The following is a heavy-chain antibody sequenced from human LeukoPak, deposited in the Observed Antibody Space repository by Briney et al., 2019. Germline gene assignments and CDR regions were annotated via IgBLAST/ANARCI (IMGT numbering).Heavy chain of an antibody. D-gene: IGHD3-10*01. J-gene: IGHJ6*02. CDR2: INHSGST. CDR3: ARDRGYYGSGSYNYYYGMDV. Sequence: SETLSLTCAVYGGSFSGYYWSWIRQPPGKGLEWIGEINHSGSTNYNPSLKSRVTISVDTSKNQFSLKLSSVTAEDTAVYFCARDRGYYGSGSYNYYYGMDVWGQGTTVTVSS. CDR1: GGSFSGYY. V-gene: IGHV4-34*01.